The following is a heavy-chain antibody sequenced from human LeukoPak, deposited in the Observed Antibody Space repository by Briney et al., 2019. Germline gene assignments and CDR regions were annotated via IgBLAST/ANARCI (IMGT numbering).Heavy chain of an antibody. D-gene: IGHD3-22*01. V-gene: IGHV3-23*01. J-gene: IGHJ3*02. CDR2: ISGSGGYT. CDR1: GFTFSSYA. Sequence: GGSLRLSCAASGFTFSSYAMSWVRQAPGKGLEWVSAISGSGGYTYFADSVKGRFTISRDNSKNTLYLQMNSLRAEDTAVYYCARSGGAYYYDSSGFDDAFDIWGQGTMVTVSS. CDR3: ARSGGAYYYDSSGFDDAFDI.